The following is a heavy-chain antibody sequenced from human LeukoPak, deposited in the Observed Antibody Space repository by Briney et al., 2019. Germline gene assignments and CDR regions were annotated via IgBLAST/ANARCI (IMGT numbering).Heavy chain of an antibody. Sequence: GGSLRLSCAASGFTFSSYSMNWVRQAPGKGLEWVSSISSSSSYIYYADSVKGRFTISRDNAKNSLYLQMNSLRAEDTAVYYCARDSSEKGGCFDYWGQGTLVSVSS. CDR2: ISSSSSYI. D-gene: IGHD2-15*01. J-gene: IGHJ4*01. CDR3: ARDSSEKGGCFDY. CDR1: GFTFSSYS. V-gene: IGHV3-21*01.